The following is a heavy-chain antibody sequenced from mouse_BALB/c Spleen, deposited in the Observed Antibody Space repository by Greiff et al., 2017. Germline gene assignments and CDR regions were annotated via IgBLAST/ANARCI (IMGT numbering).Heavy chain of an antibody. V-gene: IGHV5-17*02. J-gene: IGHJ2*01. CDR2: ISSGSSTI. Sequence: EVKLMESGGGLVQPGGSRKLSCAASGFTFSSFGMHWVRQAPEKGLEWVAYISSGSSTIYYADTVKGRFTISRDNPKNTLFLQMTSLRSEDTAMYYCAREAWGYFDYWGQGTTLTVSS. CDR1: GFTFSSFG. D-gene: IGHD4-1*01. CDR3: AREAWGYFDY.